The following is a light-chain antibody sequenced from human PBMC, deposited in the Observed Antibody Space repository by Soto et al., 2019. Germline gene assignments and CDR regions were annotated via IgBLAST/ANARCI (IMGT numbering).Light chain of an antibody. J-gene: IGKJ5*01. Sequence: IVMTQSPATLSVSPGQRVTLSCRASQSVGTSIAWYQQKPGQAPRLLIYDASNRATGISARFSGSGSGTDFTLTISSLEPEDFAVYYCQQRSNWPPITFGQGTRLEIK. CDR1: QSVGTS. CDR2: DAS. CDR3: QQRSNWPPIT. V-gene: IGKV3-11*01.